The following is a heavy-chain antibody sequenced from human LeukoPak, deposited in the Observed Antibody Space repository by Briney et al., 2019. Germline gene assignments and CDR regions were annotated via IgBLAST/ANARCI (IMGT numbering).Heavy chain of an antibody. CDR1: GFTFSSYW. J-gene: IGHJ3*02. Sequence: GGSLRLSCAASGFTFSSYWMSWVRQAPGKGLEWMANIKQDGSEKYYVDSVKGRFTISRDNAKNSLYLQMNSLRAEDTAVYYCARDSRYGSGSYLAFDIWGQGTMVTVSS. V-gene: IGHV3-7*01. CDR2: IKQDGSEK. D-gene: IGHD3-10*01. CDR3: ARDSRYGSGSYLAFDI.